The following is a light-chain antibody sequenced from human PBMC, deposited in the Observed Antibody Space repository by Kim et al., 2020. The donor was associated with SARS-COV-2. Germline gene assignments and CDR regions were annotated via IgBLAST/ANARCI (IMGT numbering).Light chain of an antibody. CDR1: KLGDKY. V-gene: IGLV3-1*01. Sequence: SYELTQPPSVSMSPGQTASITCSGAKLGDKYASWYQQKSRQSPVQVIYQDTKRPSGIPERFSGSNSGNTATLTISGTQAVDEADYYCQAWDSGTVVFGGG. J-gene: IGLJ2*01. CDR3: QAWDSGTVV. CDR2: QDT.